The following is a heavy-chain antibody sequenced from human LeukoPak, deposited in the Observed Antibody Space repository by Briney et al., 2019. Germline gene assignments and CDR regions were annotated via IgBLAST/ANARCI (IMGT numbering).Heavy chain of an antibody. J-gene: IGHJ4*02. CDR1: GYTFTDYY. D-gene: IGHD3-16*01. CDR3: AREKDTSLDY. V-gene: IGHV1-2*02. Sequence: GASVKVSCKASGYTFTDYYMHWVRLAPGQGLEWMGWINPNSGGTNYAEKFQGRVTMTRDTSISTAYMELTRLRSDDTAVYYCAREKDTSLDYWGQGTLVTVSS. CDR2: INPNSGGT.